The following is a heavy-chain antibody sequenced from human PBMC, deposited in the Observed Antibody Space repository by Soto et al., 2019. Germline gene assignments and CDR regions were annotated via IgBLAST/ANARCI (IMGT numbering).Heavy chain of an antibody. J-gene: IGHJ4*02. V-gene: IGHV3-15*01. Sequence: GSLRLSCAASGRTFSNAFMSWVRQAPGKGLEWVGRIKTKTDGGSTDYAPPVKGRFTISRDDSKNTLYLQMNSLKTEDTAVYYCTTWEAVTGYFDDWGQGALVTVSS. CDR3: TTWEAVTGYFDD. CDR1: GRTFSNAF. CDR2: IKTKTDGGST. D-gene: IGHD6-19*01.